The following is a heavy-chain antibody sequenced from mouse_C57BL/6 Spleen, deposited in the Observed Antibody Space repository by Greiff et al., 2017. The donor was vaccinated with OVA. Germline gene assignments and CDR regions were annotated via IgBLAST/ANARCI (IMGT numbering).Heavy chain of an antibody. CDR3: ARGVYYTYFDY. J-gene: IGHJ2*01. Sequence: QVQLKQPGAELVMPGASVKLSCKASGYTFTSYWMHWVKQRPGQGLEWIGEIDPSDSYTNYNQKFKGKSTLTVDKSSSTAYMQLSSLTSEDSAVYYCARGVYYTYFDYWGQGTTLTVSS. CDR2: IDPSDSYT. D-gene: IGHD2-1*01. CDR1: GYTFTSYW. V-gene: IGHV1-69*01.